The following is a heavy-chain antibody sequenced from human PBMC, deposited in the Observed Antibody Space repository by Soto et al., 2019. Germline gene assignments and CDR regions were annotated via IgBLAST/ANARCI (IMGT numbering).Heavy chain of an antibody. J-gene: IGHJ4*02. CDR2: ITPIFPTA. CDR3: VFRGGRGRHIEY. V-gene: IGHV1-69*01. Sequence: VQLVQSGTEVKKPGSSVKLSCKASGGSFNFAMSWVRQAPGQRLEWMGGITPIFPTAVEAPKFQGRVTITADEAQATVSIELTSLRSEDTAVYFCVFRGGRGRHIEYWGPGSLVIVSS. D-gene: IGHD3-16*01. CDR1: GGSFNFA.